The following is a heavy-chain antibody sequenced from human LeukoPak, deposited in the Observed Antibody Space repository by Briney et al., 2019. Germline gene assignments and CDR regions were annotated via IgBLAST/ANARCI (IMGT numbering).Heavy chain of an antibody. CDR1: GYTFTGYY. V-gene: IGHV1-2*02. Sequence: ASVKVSCTASGYTFTGYYMHWVRQAPGQGLEWMGWINPNSGGTNYAQKFQGRVTMTRDTSISTAYMELSRLRSDDTAVYYCARGRGYSGYDPTGGLDYWGQGTLVTVSS. J-gene: IGHJ4*02. D-gene: IGHD5-12*01. CDR2: INPNSGGT. CDR3: ARGRGYSGYDPTGGLDY.